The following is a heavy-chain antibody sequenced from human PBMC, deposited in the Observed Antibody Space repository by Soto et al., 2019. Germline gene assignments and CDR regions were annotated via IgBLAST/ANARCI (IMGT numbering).Heavy chain of an antibody. CDR3: AAWRSDFDSSGYFF. CDR2: IYHSGST. Sequence: SETQSLTCAVSGGSINSRTYSWNWIRQPPGKGLEWIGYIYHSGSTYYNPSLKSRVTISVDRSKNQFSLKLSSVTAADTAVYYCAAWRSDFDSSGYFFWGLGLLVTVSS. CDR1: GGSINSRTYS. D-gene: IGHD3-22*01. V-gene: IGHV4-30-2*01. J-gene: IGHJ4*02.